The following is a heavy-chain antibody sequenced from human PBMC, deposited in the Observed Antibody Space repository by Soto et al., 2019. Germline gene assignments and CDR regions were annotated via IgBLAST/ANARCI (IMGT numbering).Heavy chain of an antibody. Sequence: LSLTCTVSGGSISSSSYYWGWIRQPPGKGLEWIGSIYYSGSTYYNPSLKSRVAISVDTSKNQFSLKLSSVTAADTAVYYCARHASNYGVDYWGQGTLVTVSS. V-gene: IGHV4-39*01. CDR3: ARHASNYGVDY. CDR2: IYYSGST. D-gene: IGHD3-16*01. CDR1: GGSISSSSYY. J-gene: IGHJ4*02.